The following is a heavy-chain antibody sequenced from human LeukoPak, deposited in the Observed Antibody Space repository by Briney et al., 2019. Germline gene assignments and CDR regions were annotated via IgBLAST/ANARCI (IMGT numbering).Heavy chain of an antibody. CDR3: ASARELQLFDY. V-gene: IGHV1-46*01. D-gene: IGHD1-26*01. J-gene: IGHJ4*02. CDR2: INPSGGST. Sequence: ASVKVSCKASGYTFTSYYMHWVRQAPGQGLEWMGMINPSGGSTSYAQKVQGRVTMTRDTSTSTVYMELSSLRSEDTAVYYCASARELQLFDYWGQGTLVTVSS. CDR1: GYTFTSYY.